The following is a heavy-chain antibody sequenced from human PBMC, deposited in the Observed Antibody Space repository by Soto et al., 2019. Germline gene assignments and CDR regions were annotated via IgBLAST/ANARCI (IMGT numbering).Heavy chain of an antibody. CDR2: ISWNSGSI. Sequence: PGGSLRLSCAASGFTFDDCAMHWVRQAPGKGLEWVSGISWNSGSIGYADSVKGRFTISRDNAKNSLYLQMNSLRAEDTALYYCAKDRREQQLALGYWGQGTLVTVSS. CDR3: AKDRREQQLALGY. V-gene: IGHV3-9*01. D-gene: IGHD6-13*01. J-gene: IGHJ4*02. CDR1: GFTFDDCA.